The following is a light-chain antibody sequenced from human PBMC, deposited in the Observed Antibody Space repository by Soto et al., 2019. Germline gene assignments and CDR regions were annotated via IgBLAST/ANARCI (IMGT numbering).Light chain of an antibody. CDR2: GNT. J-gene: IGLJ2*01. V-gene: IGLV1-47*01. CDR1: SSNIGSNY. Sequence: QSALTQPPSASGTPGQRVTISCSGSSSNIGSNYVYWYQHLPGTAPKLLIYGNTQRPSGVPDRFSGSKSGTSASLAISGLRSEDEADYYCAAWDDSLSGLVFGGGTKLTVL. CDR3: AAWDDSLSGLV.